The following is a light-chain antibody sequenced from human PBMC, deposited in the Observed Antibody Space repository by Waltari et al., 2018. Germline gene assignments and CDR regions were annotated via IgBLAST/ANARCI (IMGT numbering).Light chain of an antibody. V-gene: IGKV1-5*03. Sequence: DIQMTQSPSTLSASVGDRVTITCRAIQSISSWLAWYQQKPGKAPKLLIYKASSLESGVPSRFSGSGSGTEFTLTISSLQPDDFATYCQQYNSYAWTFGQGTKVEIK. CDR3: QQYNSYAWT. CDR2: KAS. J-gene: IGKJ1*01. CDR1: QSISSW.